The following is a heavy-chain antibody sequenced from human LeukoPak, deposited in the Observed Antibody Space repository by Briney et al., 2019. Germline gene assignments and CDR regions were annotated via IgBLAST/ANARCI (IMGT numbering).Heavy chain of an antibody. CDR1: GFTFRSSA. CDR3: ANAQGGYSYFDY. J-gene: IGHJ4*02. D-gene: IGHD3-22*01. V-gene: IGHV3-23*01. Sequence: GGSLRLSCAAPGFTFRSSAMSWVRQAPGKGLEWVSGISGSGGSTFNADPVKGRLTLSRDNSKNTLYLQINSLRAEDTAVYYCANAQGGYSYFDYWGQGTLVTVSS. CDR2: ISGSGGST.